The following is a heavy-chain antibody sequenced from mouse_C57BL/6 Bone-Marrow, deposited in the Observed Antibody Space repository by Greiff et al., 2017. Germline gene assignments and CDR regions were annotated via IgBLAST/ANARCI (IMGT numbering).Heavy chain of an antibody. J-gene: IGHJ3*01. CDR1: GYAFSSSW. CDR3: APYYSNLFAY. CDR2: IYPGDGDT. Sequence: QVQLKESGPELVKPGASVKISCKASGYAFSSSWMNWVKQRPGKGLEWIGRIYPGDGDTNYNGKFKGKATLTADKSSSTAYMQLSSLTSEDSAVYFCAPYYSNLFAYWGQGTLVTVSA. D-gene: IGHD2-5*01. V-gene: IGHV1-82*01.